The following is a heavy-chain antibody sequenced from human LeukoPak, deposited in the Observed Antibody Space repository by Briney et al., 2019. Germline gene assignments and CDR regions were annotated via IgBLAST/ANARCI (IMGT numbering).Heavy chain of an antibody. V-gene: IGHV3-7*01. Sequence: PGGSLRLSCAASGFTFSSYAMHWVRQAPGKGLEWVANIKQDGSEKYYVDSVKGRFTISRDNAKNSLYLQMNSLRAEDTAVYYCARKDYWVYYFDYWGQGTLVTVSS. CDR1: GFTFSSYA. CDR3: ARKDYWVYYFDY. CDR2: IKQDGSEK. D-gene: IGHD2-8*02. J-gene: IGHJ4*02.